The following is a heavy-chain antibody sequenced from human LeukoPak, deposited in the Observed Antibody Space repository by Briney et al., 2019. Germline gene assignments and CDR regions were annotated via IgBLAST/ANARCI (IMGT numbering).Heavy chain of an antibody. CDR2: IYYSGST. V-gene: IGHV4-59*01. CDR1: GGSISSSS. CDR3: AKDGDAVLWFGSFFDY. J-gene: IGHJ4*02. D-gene: IGHD3-10*01. Sequence: SETLSLTCTVSGGSISSSSWSWIRQPPGKGLEWIGYIYYSGSTNYNPSLESRVTLSVDMSKNQFSLKLNSVTAADTAVYYCAKDGDAVLWFGSFFDYWGQGTLVTVSS.